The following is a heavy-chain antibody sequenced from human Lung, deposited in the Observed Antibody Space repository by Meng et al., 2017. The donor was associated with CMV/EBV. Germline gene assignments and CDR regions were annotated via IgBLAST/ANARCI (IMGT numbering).Heavy chain of an antibody. V-gene: IGHV4-4*03. CDR3: ASFPPPGKQWLVTDY. CDR2: IYHSEST. CDR1: GGAISSINW. D-gene: IGHD6-19*01. Sequence: VHVLEPGQGRVSPRGHLSLTCAASGGAISSINWWRWVRQPREKGLEWIGEIYHSESTNYNPSRKSRVTISVDKSKNQFSLKLSSVTTADTAVYYCASFPPPGKQWLVTDYWGQGTLVTVSS. J-gene: IGHJ4*02.